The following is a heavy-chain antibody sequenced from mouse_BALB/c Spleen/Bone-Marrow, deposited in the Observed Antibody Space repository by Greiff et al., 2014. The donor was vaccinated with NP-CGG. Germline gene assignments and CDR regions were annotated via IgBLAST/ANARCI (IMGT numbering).Heavy chain of an antibody. CDR1: GFNIKDTY. CDR3: ARYYYGSSYFDY. D-gene: IGHD1-1*01. J-gene: IGHJ2*01. CDR2: IDPANGNT. V-gene: IGHV14-3*02. Sequence: EVQLQESGAELVKPGASVKLSCTASGFNIKDTYMHWVKQRPEQGLEWIGRIDPANGNTKYDPKFQGKATITADTSSHTAYPQLSSLTSEDTAVYYCARYYYGSSYFDYWGQGTTLTVSS.